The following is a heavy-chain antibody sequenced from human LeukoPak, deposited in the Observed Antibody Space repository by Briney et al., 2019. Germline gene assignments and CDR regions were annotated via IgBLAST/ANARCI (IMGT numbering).Heavy chain of an antibody. CDR1: GFTFSSYG. J-gene: IGHJ4*02. V-gene: IGHV3-30*18. CDR3: AKDPRYCSSTTSGC. CDR2: ISYDGSNK. Sequence: QPGRSLRLSCAASGFTFSSYGMNWVRQAPGKGLEWVAVISYDGSNKYYADSVKGRFTISRDNSKNTLYLQMNSLRAEDTAVYYCAKDPRYCSSTTSGCWGQGTLVTVSS. D-gene: IGHD2-2*01.